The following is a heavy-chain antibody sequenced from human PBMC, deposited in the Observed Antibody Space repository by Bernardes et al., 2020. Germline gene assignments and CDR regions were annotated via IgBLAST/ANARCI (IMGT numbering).Heavy chain of an antibody. CDR1: GYTFTGYY. D-gene: IGHD6-19*01. CDR3: ARAPSGWTYYFDY. Sequence: ASVKVSCKASGYTFTGYYMHWVRQAPGQGLEWMGWINPNSGGTNYAQKFQGRVTMTRDTSISTTYMELSRLRSDDTAVYYCARAPSGWTYYFDYWGQGTLVTVSS. CDR2: INPNSGGT. J-gene: IGHJ4*02. V-gene: IGHV1-2*02.